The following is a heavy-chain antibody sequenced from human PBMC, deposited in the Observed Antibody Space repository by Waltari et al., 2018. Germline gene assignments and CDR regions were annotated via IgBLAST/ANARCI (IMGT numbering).Heavy chain of an antibody. D-gene: IGHD1-26*01. Sequence: EVQLVDSGGGLVQPGGSRRLSCAPSGFTFSSSGMHWVRQAPGKGLVWVSRINSDGRIITYADSAKGRFTISRDNAKNTLHLQMNSLRADDTAVYYCVRGMGDGYWGRGSLVTVDS. CDR2: INSDGRII. J-gene: IGHJ4*02. CDR3: VRGMGDGY. V-gene: IGHV3-74*01. CDR1: GFTFSSSG.